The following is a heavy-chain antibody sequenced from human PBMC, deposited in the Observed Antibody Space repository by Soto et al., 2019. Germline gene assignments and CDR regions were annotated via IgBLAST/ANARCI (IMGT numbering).Heavy chain of an antibody. CDR1: VGTFRSYA. CDR3: TRGVDGENSWSFDY. J-gene: IGHJ4*01. Sequence: QVQLVQSWADVKKHGSSVTVSCKASVGTFRSYAVSWVLQAPGQGLEWRGGIIPFFATTNYARDFQGRATISEAESESTVYMELNCLRSDDTALYVCTRGVDGENSWSFDYWGHGTLVTVSS. V-gene: IGHV1-69*19. D-gene: IGHD5-12*01. CDR2: IIPFFATT.